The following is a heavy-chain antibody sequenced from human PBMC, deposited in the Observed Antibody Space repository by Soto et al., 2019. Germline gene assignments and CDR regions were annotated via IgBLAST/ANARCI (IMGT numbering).Heavy chain of an antibody. CDR1: GYTFTSYA. CDR2: INAGNGNT. J-gene: IGHJ4*02. D-gene: IGHD6-13*01. CDR3: ASAPGYSSSWALDY. Sequence: RASVKVSCKASGYTFTSYAMHWVRQAPGQRLEWMGWINAGNGNTKYSQKFQGRVTITADKSTSTAYMELSSLRSEDTAVYYCASAPGYSSSWALDYWGQGTLVTVSS. V-gene: IGHV1-3*01.